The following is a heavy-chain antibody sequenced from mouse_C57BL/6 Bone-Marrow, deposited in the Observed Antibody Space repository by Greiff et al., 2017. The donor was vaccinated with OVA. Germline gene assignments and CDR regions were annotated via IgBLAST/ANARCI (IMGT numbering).Heavy chain of an antibody. CDR3: ASYYGSSPYAMDY. V-gene: IGHV1-26*01. Sequence: EVQLQQSGPELVKPGASVKISCKASGYTFTDYYMNWVKQSHGKSLAWIGDINPNNGGTSYNQKFKGKATLTVDKSSSTAYMELRSLTSEDSAVYYCASYYGSSPYAMDYWGQGTSVTVSS. CDR2: INPNNGGT. CDR1: GYTFTDYY. D-gene: IGHD1-1*01. J-gene: IGHJ4*01.